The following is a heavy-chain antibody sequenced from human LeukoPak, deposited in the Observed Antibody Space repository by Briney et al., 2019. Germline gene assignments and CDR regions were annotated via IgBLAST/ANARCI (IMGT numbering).Heavy chain of an antibody. J-gene: IGHJ4*02. V-gene: IGHV3-48*03. Sequence: GGSLRLSCAASGFTFSSYEMNWVRQAPGKGLEWVSYISSSGSTIYYADSVKGRFTISRDNAKNSLYLQMNSLRAEDTAVYYCAIPGGRGYYDSSGPPEYWGQGTLVTVSS. CDR2: ISSSGSTI. CDR1: GFTFSSYE. D-gene: IGHD3-22*01. CDR3: AIPGGRGYYDSSGPPEY.